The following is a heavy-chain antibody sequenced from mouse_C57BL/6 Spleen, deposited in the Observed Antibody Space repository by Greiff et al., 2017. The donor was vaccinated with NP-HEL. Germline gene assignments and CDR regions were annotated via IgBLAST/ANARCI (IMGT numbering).Heavy chain of an antibody. J-gene: IGHJ3*01. CDR3: ARGDYDYDVVAN. V-gene: IGHV1-78*01. CDR1: GYTFTAHT. D-gene: IGHD2-4*01. CDR2: IYPRVGST. Sequence: VQLQQSDAALVKPGASVKISCKVSGYTFTAHTIHWMKQRPEQGLEWMGYIYPRVGSTKYNEKFKGKAKLTADKSSSTAYMQLNSLTSEDSAVYCCARGDYDYDVVANRGRGTLVTVSA.